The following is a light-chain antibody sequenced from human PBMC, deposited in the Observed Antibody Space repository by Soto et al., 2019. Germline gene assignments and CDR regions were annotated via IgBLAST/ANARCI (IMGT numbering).Light chain of an antibody. J-gene: IGKJ2*01. V-gene: IGKV3-20*01. CDR3: QQYGSSLYT. Sequence: EIVLTQSPGTLSLSPGERATLSYRASQSVNNNYLAWYQQKSGQAPRLLIFGASSRATGIPDRFSGSGSGADFTLTISRLEPEDCAVYYCQQYGSSLYTFGQGTKLEIK. CDR2: GAS. CDR1: QSVNNNY.